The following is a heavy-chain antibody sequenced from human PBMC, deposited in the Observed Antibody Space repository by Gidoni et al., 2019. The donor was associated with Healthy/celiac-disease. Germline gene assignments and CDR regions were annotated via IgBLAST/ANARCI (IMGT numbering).Heavy chain of an antibody. D-gene: IGHD5-18*01. Sequence: QVQLQQWGAGLLKPSETLSLTCAVYGGSFSGYSWSWIRQPPGKGLEWIGEINHSGSTNYNPSLKSRVTISVDTSKNQFSLKLSSVTAADTAVYYCARVYGGYSYVPAFDIWGQGTMVTVSS. V-gene: IGHV4-34*01. J-gene: IGHJ3*02. CDR3: ARVYGGYSYVPAFDI. CDR1: GGSFSGYS. CDR2: INHSGST.